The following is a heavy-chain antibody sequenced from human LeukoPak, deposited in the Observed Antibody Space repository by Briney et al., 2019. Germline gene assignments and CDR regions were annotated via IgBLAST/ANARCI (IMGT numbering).Heavy chain of an antibody. Sequence: SETLSLTCTVSGGSISSSSYYWGWIRQPPGKGLEWIGSIYYSGSTYYNPSLKSRVTISVDTSKNQFSLKLSSVTAADTAVYYCARHSTYYDFWSGYSTPNYYYGMDVWGQGTTVTVSS. J-gene: IGHJ6*02. V-gene: IGHV4-39*01. CDR3: ARHSTYYDFWSGYSTPNYYYGMDV. CDR2: IYYSGST. D-gene: IGHD3-3*01. CDR1: GGSISSSSYY.